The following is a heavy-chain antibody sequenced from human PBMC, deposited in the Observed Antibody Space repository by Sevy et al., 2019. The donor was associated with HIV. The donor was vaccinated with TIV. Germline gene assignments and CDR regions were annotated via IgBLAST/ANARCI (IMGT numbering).Heavy chain of an antibody. Sequence: GGSLRLSCAASGFTFSSYEMNWVRQAPGKGLEWVSYISSSGSTIYYGDSVKGRFTISRDNAKNSLYLQMNSLRAEDTAVYYCARVSGLGLPFDYWGQGTLVTVSS. CDR3: ARVSGLGLPFDY. J-gene: IGHJ4*02. CDR1: GFTFSSYE. CDR2: ISSSGSTI. D-gene: IGHD3-10*01. V-gene: IGHV3-48*03.